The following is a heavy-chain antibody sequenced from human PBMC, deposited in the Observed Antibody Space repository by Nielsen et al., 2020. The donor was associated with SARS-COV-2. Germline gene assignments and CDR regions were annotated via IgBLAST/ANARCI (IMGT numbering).Heavy chain of an antibody. Sequence: ASVKVSCKVSGYTLTELSMHWVRQAPGKGLEWMGGFDPEDGETIYAQKFQGRVTMTEDTSTDTAYMELSSLRPEDTAVYYCATAFPGPVGGITYYDILYWGQGTLVTVSS. CDR3: ATAFPGPVGGITYYDILY. V-gene: IGHV1-24*01. D-gene: IGHD3-9*01. CDR1: GYTLTELS. CDR2: FDPEDGET. J-gene: IGHJ4*02.